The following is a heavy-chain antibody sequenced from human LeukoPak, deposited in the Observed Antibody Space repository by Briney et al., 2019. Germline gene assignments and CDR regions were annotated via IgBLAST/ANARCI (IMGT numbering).Heavy chain of an antibody. CDR1: GFTFSSYA. V-gene: IGHV3-30*04. D-gene: IGHD3-10*01. CDR3: ARGIWFGDH. Sequence: PGGSLRLSCAASGFTFSSYAMHWVRQAPGKGLEWVAVISYDGSNKYYADSVKGRFTISRDNSKNTLYLQMNSRRAEDTAVYYCARGIWFGDHWGQGTLVTVSS. J-gene: IGHJ4*02. CDR2: ISYDGSNK.